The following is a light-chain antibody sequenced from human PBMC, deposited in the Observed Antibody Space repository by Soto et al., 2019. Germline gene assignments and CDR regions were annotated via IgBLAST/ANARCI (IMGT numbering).Light chain of an antibody. V-gene: IGKV1-5*01. CDR1: QSVGTW. CDR2: GAS. CDR3: QHYQRNTWR. J-gene: IGKJ1*01. Sequence: IQMTQSPSTLSASVGVRVTLTFRASQSVGTWVAWYQQKPGKAPKLLIYGASNLESGVPSRFSGSGSGTEFTLTITTLQPDDFAIYFCQHYQRNTWRFGQGTKVDI.